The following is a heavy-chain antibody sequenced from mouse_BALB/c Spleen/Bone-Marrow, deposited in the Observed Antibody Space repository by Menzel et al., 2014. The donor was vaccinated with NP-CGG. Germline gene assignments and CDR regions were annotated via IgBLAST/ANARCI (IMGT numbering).Heavy chain of an antibody. CDR1: GYTFTDYA. CDR3: ARSGKVRNAMDY. J-gene: IGHJ4*01. V-gene: IGHV1-67*01. CDR2: ISSYYGDA. D-gene: IGHD2-14*01. Sequence: QVQLQQPGAELVRPGVSVKISCKGSGYTFTDYAVHWVKQSHTKSLEWIGLISSYYGDATYNQKFKGKATMTVDKSSNTAFLELARLTSEDSAIYYCARSGKVRNAMDYWGQGTSVTVSS.